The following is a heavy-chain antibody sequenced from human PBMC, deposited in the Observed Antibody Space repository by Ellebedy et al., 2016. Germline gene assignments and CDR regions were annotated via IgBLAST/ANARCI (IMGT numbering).Heavy chain of an antibody. CDR3: ARETVEMATTKLVYYYYGMDV. D-gene: IGHD5-24*01. Sequence: SETLSLXXTVSGGSISSGGYYWSWIRQHPGKGLEWIGYIYYSGSTYYNPSLKSRVTISVDTSKNQFSLKLSSVTAADTAVYYCARETVEMATTKLVYYYYGMDVWGQGTTVTVSS. J-gene: IGHJ6*02. CDR1: GGSISSGGYY. V-gene: IGHV4-31*03. CDR2: IYYSGST.